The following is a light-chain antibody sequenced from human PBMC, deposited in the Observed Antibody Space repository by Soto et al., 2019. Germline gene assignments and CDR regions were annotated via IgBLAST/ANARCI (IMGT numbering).Light chain of an antibody. J-gene: IGLJ2*01. CDR2: FNSDGSH. V-gene: IGLV4-69*01. CDR1: SGHSSYA. Sequence: QPVLTQSPSASASLGASVKLTCTLSSGHSSYAIAWHQQQPEKGPRYLMKFNSDGSHNKGDGIPDRFSGSSSGAERYLTISSLQSEDEADYYCQTWGTGIVLFGGGTKVTVL. CDR3: QTWGTGIVL.